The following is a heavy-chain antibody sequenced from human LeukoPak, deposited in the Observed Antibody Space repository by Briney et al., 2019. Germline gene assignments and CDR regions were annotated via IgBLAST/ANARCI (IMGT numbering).Heavy chain of an antibody. CDR1: GGTFSSYA. CDR3: ASRGYDFWSGYSHYYYYYYMDV. V-gene: IGHV1-69*05. Sequence: SVKVSCKASGGTFSSYAISWVRQAPGQGLEWMGGIIPIFGTANYAQKFQGRVTITTDESTSTAYMELSSLRSEDTAVYYCASRGYDFWSGYSHYYYYYYMDVWGKGTTVTVSS. D-gene: IGHD3-3*01. J-gene: IGHJ6*03. CDR2: IIPIFGTA.